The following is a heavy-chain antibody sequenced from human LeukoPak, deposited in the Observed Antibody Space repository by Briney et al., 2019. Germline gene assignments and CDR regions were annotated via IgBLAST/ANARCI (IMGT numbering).Heavy chain of an antibody. V-gene: IGHV3-48*03. CDR3: AKEQTSSGYFDY. CDR1: GFTFSSYE. CDR2: INYNGESI. D-gene: IGHD3-10*01. Sequence: GGSLRLSRAASGFTFSSYEMNWVRQAPGKGLEWLSYINYNGESIYYADSVKGRFTVSRDNARGSLYLQMNSLRGEDTAVYYCAKEQTSSGYFDYWGQGTLVTVSS. J-gene: IGHJ4*02.